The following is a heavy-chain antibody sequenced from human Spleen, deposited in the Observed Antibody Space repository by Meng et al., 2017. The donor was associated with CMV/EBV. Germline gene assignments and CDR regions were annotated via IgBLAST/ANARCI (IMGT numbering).Heavy chain of an antibody. CDR3: ARDSRSATVTPRGTFRH. D-gene: IGHD4-23*01. V-gene: IGHV3-74*01. CDR2: INSDGSST. CDR1: GFTFSGFW. Sequence: GESLKISCAASGFTFSGFWMHWVRQAPGKGLVWVSRINSDGSSTTYADSVKGRFTISRDNAKNTLYLQMNSLRAEDTAVYYCARDSRSATVTPRGTFRHWGQGTLVTVSS. J-gene: IGHJ1*01.